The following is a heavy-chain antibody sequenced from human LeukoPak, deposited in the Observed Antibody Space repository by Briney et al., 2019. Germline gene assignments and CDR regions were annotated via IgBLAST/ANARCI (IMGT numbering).Heavy chain of an antibody. CDR2: ISYDGSNK. CDR1: GFTFSSYA. V-gene: IGHV3-30*04. D-gene: IGHD5-12*01. J-gene: IGHJ6*04. Sequence: QSGGSLRLSCAASGFTFSSYAMHWVRQAPGKGLEWVAVISYDGSNKYYADSVKGRFTISRDNSKNTLYLQMNSLRAEDTAVYYCARDGDIVAGRSYYGMDVWGKGTTVTVSS. CDR3: ARDGDIVAGRSYYGMDV.